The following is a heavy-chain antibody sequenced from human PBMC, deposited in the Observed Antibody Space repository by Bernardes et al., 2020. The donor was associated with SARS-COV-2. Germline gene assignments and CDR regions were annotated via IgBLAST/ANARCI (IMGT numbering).Heavy chain of an antibody. CDR3: ARGYDYYFDY. Sequence: GGSLRLSCAASGFTFSSYGMHWVRQAPGKGLEWVAVISYDGSNKYYADSVKGQVTISADKSISTAYLQWSSLKASDTAMYYCARGYDYYFDYWGQGTLVTVSS. D-gene: IGHD3-16*01. CDR1: GFTFSSYG. CDR2: ISYDGSNK. J-gene: IGHJ4*02. V-gene: IGHV3-30*03.